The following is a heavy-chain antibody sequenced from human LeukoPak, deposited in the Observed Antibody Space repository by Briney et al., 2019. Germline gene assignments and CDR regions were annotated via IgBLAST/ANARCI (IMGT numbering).Heavy chain of an antibody. CDR3: SRHDFDWLFYYFDY. CDR2: ISYDGSNK. Sequence: QPGGSLRLSCAASGFTFSSYAMHWVRQAPGKGLEWVAVISYDGSNKYYADSVKGRFTISRDNSKNTLYLQMNSLRAEDTAVYYCSRHDFDWLFYYFDYWGQGTLVTVSS. D-gene: IGHD3-9*01. J-gene: IGHJ4*02. V-gene: IGHV3-30*04. CDR1: GFTFSSYA.